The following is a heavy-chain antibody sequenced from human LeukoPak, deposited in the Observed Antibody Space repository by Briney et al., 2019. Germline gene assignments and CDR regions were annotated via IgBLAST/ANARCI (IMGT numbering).Heavy chain of an antibody. CDR2: IYFDGNS. D-gene: IGHD3-3*01. J-gene: IGHJ4*02. Sequence: SETLSLTCTVSGGSLGSSSYYWGWIRQPPGKDLEWIGTIYFDGNSFYNPSLKSRVTISIDMSKNQFSLKLSSVTAADTAIYYCAAENGNFWVGFHYLGDWGQGNLVSVSS. CDR1: GGSLGSSSYY. CDR3: AAENGNFWVGFHYLGD. V-gene: IGHV4-39*01.